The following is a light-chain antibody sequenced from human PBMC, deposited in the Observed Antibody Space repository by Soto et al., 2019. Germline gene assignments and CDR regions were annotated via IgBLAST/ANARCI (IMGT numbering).Light chain of an antibody. J-gene: IGLJ1*01. Sequence: QSALTQPPSASGSPGQSVTISCTGTSSDGGDYNSVSWYQQYPGKAPKVIIYEVRKRQPGVPDRFSGSKSGNTASLTVSGLQAEDEADYYCSSYAGSNAYVFGTGTKVTVL. CDR1: SSDGGDYNS. V-gene: IGLV2-8*01. CDR2: EVR. CDR3: SSYAGSNAYV.